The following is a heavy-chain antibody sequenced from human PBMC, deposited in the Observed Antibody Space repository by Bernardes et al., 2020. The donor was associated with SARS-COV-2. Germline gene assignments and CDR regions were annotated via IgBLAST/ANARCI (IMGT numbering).Heavy chain of an antibody. D-gene: IGHD3-16*01. Sequence: SETLSLTCTVSGGSISSYYWSWIRQPPGKGLEWIGYIYYSGSTNYNPSLKSRVTISVDTSKNQFSLKLSSVTAADTAVYYCARSNMIRYFDYWGQGTLVTVSS. V-gene: IGHV4-59*01. CDR2: IYYSGST. CDR3: ARSNMIRYFDY. J-gene: IGHJ4*02. CDR1: GGSISSYY.